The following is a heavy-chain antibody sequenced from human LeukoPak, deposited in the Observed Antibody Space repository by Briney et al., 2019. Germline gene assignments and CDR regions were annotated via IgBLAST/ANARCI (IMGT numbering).Heavy chain of an antibody. CDR3: ARNQDSSWYYYYMDV. V-gene: IGHV3-23*01. J-gene: IGHJ6*03. D-gene: IGHD6-13*01. Sequence: GGSLRLSCAASGFTFNNYAMSWVRQAPGKGLEWGSTITGSGGSTYSADSVKGRLTISRDNSKNTLYLQMNSLRADDTALYYCARNQDSSWYYYYMDVWGKGTTVTVSS. CDR1: GFTFNNYA. CDR2: ITGSGGST.